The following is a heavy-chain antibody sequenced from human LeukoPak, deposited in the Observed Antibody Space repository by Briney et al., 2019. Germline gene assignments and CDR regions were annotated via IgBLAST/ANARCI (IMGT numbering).Heavy chain of an antibody. CDR1: GYTFTGYY. J-gene: IGHJ5*02. CDR2: INPNSGGT. CDR3: ARDVYYYGSGSYDGWFDP. V-gene: IGHV1-2*02. D-gene: IGHD3-10*01. Sequence: ASVKVSCKASGYTFTGYYMHWVRQAPGQGLEWMGWINPNSGGTNYAQKFQGRVTMTRDTSTSTVYMELSSLRSEDTAVYYCARDVYYYGSGSYDGWFDPWGQGTLVTVSS.